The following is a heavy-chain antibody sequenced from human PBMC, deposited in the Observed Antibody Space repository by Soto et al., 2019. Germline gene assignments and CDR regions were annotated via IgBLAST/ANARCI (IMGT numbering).Heavy chain of an antibody. Sequence: QVQLVQSGDEGKKPGSSVKVSCKASGGTFSSYAISWVRQAPGQGLEWMGGIIPLCGTANYAQKFQGRVTITADESTSTAYMELSSLRSEDTAVYYCARKGYYDREKDGMDVWGQGTTVTVSS. CDR3: ARKGYYDREKDGMDV. CDR2: IIPLCGTA. V-gene: IGHV1-69*01. CDR1: GGTFSSYA. D-gene: IGHD3-22*01. J-gene: IGHJ6*02.